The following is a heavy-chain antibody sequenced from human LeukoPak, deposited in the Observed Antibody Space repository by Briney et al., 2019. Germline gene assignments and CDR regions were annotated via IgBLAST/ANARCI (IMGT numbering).Heavy chain of an antibody. Sequence: GASVTVSCKASGYTFTGYYMHWVRQAPGQGLEWMGWISAYNGNTNYAQKLQGRVTMTTDTSTSTAYMELRSLRSDDTAVYYCARHGYSYGRYMDVWGKGTTVTVSS. CDR1: GYTFTGYY. CDR3: ARHGYSYGRYMDV. D-gene: IGHD5-18*01. V-gene: IGHV1-18*04. CDR2: ISAYNGNT. J-gene: IGHJ6*03.